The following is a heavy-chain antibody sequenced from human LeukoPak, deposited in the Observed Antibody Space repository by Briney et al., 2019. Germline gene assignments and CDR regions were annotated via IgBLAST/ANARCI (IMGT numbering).Heavy chain of an antibody. CDR1: GFSFSTYW. CDR2: INGDGSGT. Sequence: GGSLRLSCAAPGFSFSTYWMQWVRQAPGKGLVWVSHINGDGSGTTYADSVKGRFTISRDNAKNTLYLQMNSLRAEDTAVYYCVRDNYGVDYWGQGTLVTVSS. V-gene: IGHV3-74*01. J-gene: IGHJ4*02. CDR3: VRDNYGVDY. D-gene: IGHD4-11*01.